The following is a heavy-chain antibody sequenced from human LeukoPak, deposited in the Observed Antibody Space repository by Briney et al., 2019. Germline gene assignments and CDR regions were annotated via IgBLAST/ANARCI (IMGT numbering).Heavy chain of an antibody. CDR3: ARGGYYYDSSGYSYYFDY. V-gene: IGHV4-4*02. CDR1: GGSISSSNW. CDR2: IYHSGST. Sequence: SETLSLTCAVSGGSISSSNWWSWVRQPPGKGLEWIGEIYHSGSTNYNPSLKSRVTISVDKSKNQFSLKLSSVTAADTAVYYCARGGYYYDSSGYSYYFDYWGQGTLVTVSS. D-gene: IGHD3-22*01. J-gene: IGHJ4*02.